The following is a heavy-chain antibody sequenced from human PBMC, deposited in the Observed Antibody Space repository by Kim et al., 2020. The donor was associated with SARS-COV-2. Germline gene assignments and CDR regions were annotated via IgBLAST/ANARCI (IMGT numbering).Heavy chain of an antibody. CDR2: INHSGST. CDR1: GGSFSGYY. J-gene: IGHJ6*02. V-gene: IGHV4-34*01. Sequence: SETLSLTCAVYGGSFSGYYWSWIRQPPGKGLEWIGEINHSGSTNYNPSLKSRVTISVDTSKNQFSLKLSSVTAADTAVYYCAKSYYYDSSGYSRADGMDVWGQGTKVTV. CDR3: AKSYYYDSSGYSRADGMDV. D-gene: IGHD3-22*01.